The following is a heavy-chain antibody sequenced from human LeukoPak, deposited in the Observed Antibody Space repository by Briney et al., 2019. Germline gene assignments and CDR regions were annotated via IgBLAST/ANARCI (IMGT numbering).Heavy chain of an antibody. CDR3: ARGMDY. CDR2: IKQDGSEK. CDR1: GFTFNNYW. Sequence: PGGSLRLSCAASGFTFNNYWMTWVRQAPGKGLEWVANIKQDGSEKYYVDSVKGRFTISRDNAKNSLHLQMNSLRAEDTAMYYCARGMDYWGQGTLVTVSS. V-gene: IGHV3-7*03. J-gene: IGHJ4*02.